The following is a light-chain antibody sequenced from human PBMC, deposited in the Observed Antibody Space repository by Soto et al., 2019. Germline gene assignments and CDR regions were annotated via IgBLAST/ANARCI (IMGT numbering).Light chain of an antibody. V-gene: IGLV2-23*01. J-gene: IGLJ2*01. CDR2: EGT. CDR3: CSYAGPSTI. Sequence: QSALTQPASVSGSPGQSITISCTGTSSDIGRYKFVSWFQQHPGKVPKLIIYEGTERPSGVSNRFSASKSGNTASLTISGLQPEDEADYYCCSYAGPSTIFGGGTKVTVL. CDR1: SSDIGRYKF.